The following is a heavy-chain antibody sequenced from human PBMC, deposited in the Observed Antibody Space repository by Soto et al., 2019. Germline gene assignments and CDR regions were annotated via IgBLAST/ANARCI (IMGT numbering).Heavy chain of an antibody. J-gene: IGHJ6*02. CDR1: GYSFTSYW. CDR3: ARHSRYYDCSGYYYARGDYYYGMDV. D-gene: IGHD3-22*01. V-gene: IGHV5-51*01. CDR2: IYPGDSDT. Sequence: PGESLKISCKGSGYSFTSYWIGWVRQMPGKGLEWMGIIYPGDSDTRYSPSFQGQVTISADKSISTAYLQWSSLKASDTAMYYCARHSRYYDCSGYYYARGDYYYGMDVWGQGTTVTVSS.